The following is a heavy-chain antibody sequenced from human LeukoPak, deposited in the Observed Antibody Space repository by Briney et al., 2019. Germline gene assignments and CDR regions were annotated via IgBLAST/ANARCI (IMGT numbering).Heavy chain of an antibody. D-gene: IGHD2-2*01. CDR1: GGTFSSYA. CDR3: ARRGCSSTTCSPFDY. J-gene: IGHJ4*02. CDR2: IIPIFGTA. Sequence: GASVKVSCKASGGTFSSYAISWVRQAPGQGLEWMGGIIPIFGTANYAQKFQDRVTITADESTSTAYMELSSLRSEDTAVYYCARRGCSSTTCSPFDYWGQGTLVTVSS. V-gene: IGHV1-69*13.